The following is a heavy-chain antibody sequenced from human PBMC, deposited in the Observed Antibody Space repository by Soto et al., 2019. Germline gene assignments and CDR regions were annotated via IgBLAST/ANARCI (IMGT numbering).Heavy chain of an antibody. CDR1: GFTDINYA. CDR2: ISTNGGST. D-gene: IGHD2-8*01. J-gene: IGHJ4*02. Sequence: PWGSLRLFCAASGFTDINYAMPCARQAQAKTLEFVSAISTNGGSTYYGNSVKGRFTISRDDSNSTLYLQMGSVRAEDMAVFYCARDRCPNSVCYAPSDYWGQGTLVTVSS. V-gene: IGHV3-64*01. CDR3: ARDRCPNSVCYAPSDY.